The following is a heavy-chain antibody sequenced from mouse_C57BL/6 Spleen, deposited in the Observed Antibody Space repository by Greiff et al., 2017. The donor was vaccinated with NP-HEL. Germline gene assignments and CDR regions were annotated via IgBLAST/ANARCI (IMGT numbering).Heavy chain of an antibody. V-gene: IGHV14-1*01. CDR3: TTSRIYYDYDFAWFAY. CDR2: IDPEDGDT. Sequence: VQLQQSGAELVRPGASVKLSCTASGFNIKDYYMHWVKQRPEQGLEWIGRIDPEDGDTEYAPQFQGKATMTADTSSNTAYLQLSSLTSEDTAVYYCTTSRIYYDYDFAWFAYWGQGTLVTVSA. CDR1: GFNIKDYY. D-gene: IGHD2-4*01. J-gene: IGHJ3*01.